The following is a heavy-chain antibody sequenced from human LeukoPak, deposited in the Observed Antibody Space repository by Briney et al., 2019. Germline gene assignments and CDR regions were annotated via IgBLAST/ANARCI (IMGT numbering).Heavy chain of an antibody. CDR3: ARHLDDSSGHVDY. D-gene: IGHD3-22*01. J-gene: IGHJ4*02. V-gene: IGHV5-51*01. CDR1: GYNFTSYW. Sequence: GESLKISCKGFGYNFTSYWIGWVRQMPGKGLEWMGIIYPGDSDTTYSQSFQGQVTVSADKSISTAYLQWSSLKASDTAMYYCARHLDDSSGHVDYWGQGTLVTVSS. CDR2: IYPGDSDT.